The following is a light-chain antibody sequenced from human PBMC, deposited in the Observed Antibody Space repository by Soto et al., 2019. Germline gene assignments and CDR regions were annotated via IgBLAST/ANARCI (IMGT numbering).Light chain of an antibody. CDR2: EVS. Sequence: QSVLTQPASVSGSPGQSITISCTGTSSDIGNYNLVSWYQQHPGKAPKLMVYEVSNRPSGISNRLSGSKSDNTASLTISGLQAEDEAHYYCCSYAGTYWVFGGGTKVTVL. J-gene: IGLJ3*02. V-gene: IGLV2-23*02. CDR3: CSYAGTYWV. CDR1: SSDIGNYNL.